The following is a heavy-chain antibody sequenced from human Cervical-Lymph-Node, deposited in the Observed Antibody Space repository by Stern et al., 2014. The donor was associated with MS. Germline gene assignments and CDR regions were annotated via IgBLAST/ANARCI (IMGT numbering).Heavy chain of an antibody. CDR3: VREGGKNSPGDH. J-gene: IGHJ4*02. D-gene: IGHD2-21*01. CDR2: IKYDGSEK. CDR1: GFTFSDFW. Sequence: EVQLVESGGGLVQPGGSLRLSCAASGFTFSDFWMSWVRQSPGKGLEWVANIKYDGSEKYYVDSVRGRFTISRDNAKKSLCLQMNNLGPEDTAVYYCVREGGKNSPGDHWGQGTLVTVSS. V-gene: IGHV3-7*01.